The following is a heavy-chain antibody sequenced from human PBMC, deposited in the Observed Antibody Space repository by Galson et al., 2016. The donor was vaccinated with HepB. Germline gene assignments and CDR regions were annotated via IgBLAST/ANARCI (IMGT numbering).Heavy chain of an antibody. V-gene: IGHV3-74*01. D-gene: IGHD6-6*01. Sequence: SLRLSCPASGLTFSPHWMHWVRQAPGKGLVYVSRINSDGSSTTYADSVKGRFTISRDNAKNTLYLQMNSLRAEDTAVYYCAKDSSSALWGRGSLVTVSS. CDR2: INSDGSST. J-gene: IGHJ2*01. CDR1: GLTFSPHW. CDR3: AKDSSSAL.